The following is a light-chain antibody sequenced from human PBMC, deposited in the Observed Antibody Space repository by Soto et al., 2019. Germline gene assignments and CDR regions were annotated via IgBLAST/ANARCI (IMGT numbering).Light chain of an antibody. CDR3: QHYNSYSEA. CDR2: KAS. CDR1: QTINNW. Sequence: DIQMTQSPFTLSASVGDRVTITCRASQTINNWLAWYQQKPGKAPKLLIYKASTLKSGVPSRFSGSGSGTEFTLTISSLQPDDFATYYCQHYNSYSEAFGQGTKVDI. J-gene: IGKJ1*01. V-gene: IGKV1-5*03.